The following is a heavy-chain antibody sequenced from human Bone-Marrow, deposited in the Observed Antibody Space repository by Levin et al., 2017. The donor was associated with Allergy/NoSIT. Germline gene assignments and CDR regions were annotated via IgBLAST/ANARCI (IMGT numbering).Heavy chain of an antibody. CDR2: IYYSGST. CDR3: ARHSSGWYHPFDY. V-gene: IGHV4-39*01. CDR1: GGSISSSSYY. Sequence: SETLSLTCTVSGGSISSSSYYWGWIRQPPGKGLEWIGSIYYSGSTYYNPSLKSRVTISVDTSKNQFSLKLSSVTAADTAVYYCARHSSGWYHPFDYWGQGTLVTVSS. J-gene: IGHJ4*02. D-gene: IGHD6-19*01.